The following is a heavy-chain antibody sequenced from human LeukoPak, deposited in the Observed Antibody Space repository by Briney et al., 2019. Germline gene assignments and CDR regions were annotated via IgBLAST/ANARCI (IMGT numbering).Heavy chain of an antibody. V-gene: IGHV1-8*01. Sequence: VASVKVSCKASGYTFTSYDINWVRQATGQGLEWMGWMNPNSGNTGYAQKFQGRVTMTRNTSISTAYMELSSLRSEDTAVYCCARGWLGARRNWFDPWGQGTLVTVSS. CDR2: MNPNSGNT. J-gene: IGHJ5*02. CDR1: GYTFTSYD. D-gene: IGHD3-9*01. CDR3: ARGWLGARRNWFDP.